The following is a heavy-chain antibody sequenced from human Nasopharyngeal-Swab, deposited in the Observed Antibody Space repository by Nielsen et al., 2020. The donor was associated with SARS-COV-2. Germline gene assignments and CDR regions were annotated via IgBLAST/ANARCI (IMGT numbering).Heavy chain of an antibody. CDR3: ARGQYCSSTSCYARGYYYYYGMDV. D-gene: IGHD2-2*01. CDR1: GVTFSSYS. Sequence: GGSLRLSCAASGVTFSSYSMNWVRQAPGKGLEWVSSISSSSSYIYYADSVKGRFTISRDNAKNSLYLQMNSLRAEDTAVYYCARGQYCSSTSCYARGYYYYYGMDVWGQGTTVTVSS. CDR2: ISSSSSYI. J-gene: IGHJ6*02. V-gene: IGHV3-21*01.